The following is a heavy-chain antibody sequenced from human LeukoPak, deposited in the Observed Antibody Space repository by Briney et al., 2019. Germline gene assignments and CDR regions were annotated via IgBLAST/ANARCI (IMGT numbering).Heavy chain of an antibody. CDR2: ISAYNGNT. CDR1: GYTFSTYG. CDR3: ARYTSGRLNPGFYHYYMDA. J-gene: IGHJ6*03. D-gene: IGHD6-19*01. V-gene: IGHV1-18*01. Sequence: ASVKVSCKASGYTFSTYGISWVRQAPGQGLEWMGWISAYNGNTNYAQKLQGRVTMTTDTSTSTAYMELRSLRSDDTAVYYCARYTSGRLNPGFYHYYMDAWGKGATVTVSS.